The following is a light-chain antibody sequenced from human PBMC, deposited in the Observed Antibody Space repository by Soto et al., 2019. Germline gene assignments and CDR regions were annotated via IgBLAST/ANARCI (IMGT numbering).Light chain of an antibody. CDR2: DTS. V-gene: IGKV3-11*01. J-gene: IGKJ5*01. Sequence: EVVLTQSPATLSLSPGERATLSCRASQSVNRYLVWYQQKPGQAPRLLIYDTSNRATGIPARFSGSGSGTDFTLTISSLEPEDSAVYYCQQRHMWPITFGQGTRLEIK. CDR1: QSVNRY. CDR3: QQRHMWPIT.